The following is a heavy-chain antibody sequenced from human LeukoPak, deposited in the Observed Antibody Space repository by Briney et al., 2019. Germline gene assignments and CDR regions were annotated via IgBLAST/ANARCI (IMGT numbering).Heavy chain of an antibody. CDR1: GGFISSDY. D-gene: IGHD3-10*01. V-gene: IGHV4-59*08. Sequence: SETLSLTCTVPGGFISSDYWQWIRQPPGKGLEWVGYIYNSGNNHYNSSLKSRVTISIDTSKNQFSLKLASVIAADTAVYYCATRGYWGQGTLVAVSS. CDR3: ATRGY. J-gene: IGHJ4*02. CDR2: IYNSGNN.